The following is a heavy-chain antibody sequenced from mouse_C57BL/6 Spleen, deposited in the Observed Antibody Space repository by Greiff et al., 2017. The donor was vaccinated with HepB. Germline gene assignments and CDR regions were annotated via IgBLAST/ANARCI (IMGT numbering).Heavy chain of an antibody. D-gene: IGHD2-4*01. CDR1: GYTFTSYW. Sequence: VQLQQPGAELVKPGASVKMSCKASGYTFTSYWITWVKQRPGQGLEWIGDIYPGSGSTNYNEKFKSKATLTVDTSSSTAYMQLSSLTSEDSAVYYCARQNYDYDEGIAYWGQGTLVTVSA. CDR2: IYPGSGST. J-gene: IGHJ3*01. V-gene: IGHV1-55*01. CDR3: ARQNYDYDEGIAY.